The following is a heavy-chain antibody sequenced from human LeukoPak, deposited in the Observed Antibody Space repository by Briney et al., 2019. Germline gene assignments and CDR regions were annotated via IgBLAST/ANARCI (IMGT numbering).Heavy chain of an antibody. D-gene: IGHD4-17*01. CDR2: MNPNSGNT. CDR3: ARGMYGDYARTDAFDI. J-gene: IGHJ3*02. V-gene: IGHV1-8*01. CDR1: GYTFTSYD. Sequence: ASVKVSCKASGYTFTSYDINWVRQATGQGLEWMGWMNPNSGNTGYAQKFQGRVTMTRNTSISTAYMELSSLRSEDTAVYYCARGMYGDYARTDAFDIWGQGTMVTVSS.